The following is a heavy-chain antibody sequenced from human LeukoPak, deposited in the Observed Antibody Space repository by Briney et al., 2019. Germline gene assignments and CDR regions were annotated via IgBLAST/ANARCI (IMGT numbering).Heavy chain of an antibody. V-gene: IGHV3-53*01. CDR1: GFTFSSYS. D-gene: IGHD1-1*01. CDR2: IYSGGTT. CDR3: AREVPATGMYFDY. J-gene: IGHJ4*02. Sequence: GGSLRLSCAASGFTFSSYSMNWVRQAPGKGLEWVSVIYSGGTTYYADSVKGRFTISRDNSKNMLYLQMNSLRAEDTAVYYCAREVPATGMYFDYWGQGTLVTVSS.